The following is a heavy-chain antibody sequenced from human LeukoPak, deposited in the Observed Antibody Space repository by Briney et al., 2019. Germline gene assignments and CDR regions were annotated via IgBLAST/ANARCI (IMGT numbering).Heavy chain of an antibody. CDR2: ISYDGSNK. CDR3: AREWFGELLRVDY. V-gene: IGHV3-30*03. Sequence: GGSLRLSCAASGFTFSNFGMHWVRQAPGKGLEWVAVISYDGSNKYYADSVKGRFTISRDNSKNTLYLQMNSLRAEDTAVYYCAREWFGELLRVDYWGQGTLVTVSS. CDR1: GFTFSNFG. D-gene: IGHD3-10*01. J-gene: IGHJ4*02.